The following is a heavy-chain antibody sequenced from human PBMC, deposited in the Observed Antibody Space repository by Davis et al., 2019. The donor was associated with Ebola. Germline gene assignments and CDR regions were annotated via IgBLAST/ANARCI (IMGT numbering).Heavy chain of an antibody. D-gene: IGHD1-26*01. CDR3: AKTSGGSYSY. J-gene: IGHJ4*02. CDR1: GFTFSSYG. Sequence: GESLKISCAASGFTFSSYGMHWVRQAPGKGLEWVAVIWYDGSNKYYADSVKGRFTISRDNSKNTLYLQMNSLRAEDTAVYYCAKTSGGSYSYWGQGTLVTVSS. CDR2: IWYDGSNK. V-gene: IGHV3-33*06.